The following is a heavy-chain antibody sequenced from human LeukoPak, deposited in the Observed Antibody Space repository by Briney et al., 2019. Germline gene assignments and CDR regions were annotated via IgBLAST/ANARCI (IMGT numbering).Heavy chain of an antibody. CDR2: IIPIFGTA. CDR1: GDTFSSYA. D-gene: IGHD3-10*01. CDR3: ASSITMVRGVIITYNWFDP. V-gene: IGHV1-69*01. Sequence: GSSVKVSCKASGDTFSSYAISWVRQAPGQGLEWMGGIIPIFGTANYAQKFQGRVTITADESTSTAYMELSSLRSEDTAVYYCASSITMVRGVIITYNWFDPWGQGTLVTVSS. J-gene: IGHJ5*02.